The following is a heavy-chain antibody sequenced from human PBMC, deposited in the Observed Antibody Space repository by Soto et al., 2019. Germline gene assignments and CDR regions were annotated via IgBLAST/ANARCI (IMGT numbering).Heavy chain of an antibody. V-gene: IGHV1-2*04. D-gene: IGHD2-8*01. Sequence: QVQLVQSGAEVKKPGASVKVSCKASGYTFTDYYMHWERQAPGQGLEWMGWINPNSGGTNYAQKFQGWVTMTGDTSISTVYMELSRLRSDDTAVYYCARDPHCTNGVCYTDAFDYWGQGTLVTVSS. CDR1: GYTFTDYY. J-gene: IGHJ4*02. CDR3: ARDPHCTNGVCYTDAFDY. CDR2: INPNSGGT.